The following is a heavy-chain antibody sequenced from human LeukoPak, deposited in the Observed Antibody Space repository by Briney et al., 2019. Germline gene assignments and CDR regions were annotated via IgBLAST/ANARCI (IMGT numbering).Heavy chain of an antibody. CDR2: ISGSGGST. CDR1: VFTLSSYA. D-gene: IGHD3-16*01. J-gene: IGHJ3*02. V-gene: IGHV3-23*01. Sequence: PGGSLRLSCAASVFTLSSYAMSWVRQAPGKGLEWVSAISGSGGSTYYADSVKGRFTISRDNSKNTLYLQMNSLRAEDTAVYYCVTPLRGSAFDIWGQGTMVTVSS. CDR3: VTPLRGSAFDI.